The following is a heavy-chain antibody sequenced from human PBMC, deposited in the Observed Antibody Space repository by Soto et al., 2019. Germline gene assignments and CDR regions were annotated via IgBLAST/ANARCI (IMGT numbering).Heavy chain of an antibody. CDR2: VYYRGRS. V-gene: IGHV4-39*01. CDR3: VSQRTSVLTQAYFDY. Sequence: SETLSLTCTVSGGSVSNSNYYWGWIRQSPGKGLEWIGSVYYRGRSYSKSSVKSRVTISVDTSKNQFSLNLNPVTASDTAVYFCVSQRTSVLTQAYFDYWGPGALVTVSS. CDR1: GGSVSNSNYY. D-gene: IGHD2-8*01. J-gene: IGHJ4*02.